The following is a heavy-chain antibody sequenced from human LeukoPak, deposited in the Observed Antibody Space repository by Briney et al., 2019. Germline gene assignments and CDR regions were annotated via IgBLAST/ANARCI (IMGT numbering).Heavy chain of an antibody. CDR1: GGSISSYY. D-gene: IGHD3-3*01. CDR3: ARGIRIDFWSGYFDY. V-gene: IGHV4-59*01. J-gene: IGHJ4*02. CDR2: IYYSGST. Sequence: SETLSLTCTVSGGSISSYYWSWLRQPPGKGLEGIGYIYYSGSTNYNPSLKSRVTISLDTSKNQFSLKLSSVTAADTAVYYCARGIRIDFWSGYFDYWGQGTLVTVSS.